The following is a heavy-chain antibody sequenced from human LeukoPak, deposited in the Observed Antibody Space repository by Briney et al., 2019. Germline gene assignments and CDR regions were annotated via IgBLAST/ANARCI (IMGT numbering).Heavy chain of an antibody. V-gene: IGHV3-9*01. CDR3: AKGDWTH. D-gene: IGHD3/OR15-3a*01. CDR2: ISWNGASI. J-gene: IGHJ4*02. CDR1: GFTFDDYA. Sequence: GRSLRLSCAASGFTFDDYAIHCVRQAPGKGLEWVSGISWNGASIGYADSVKGRFTISRDNTKNSLYLQMNSLRAEDTALYYCAKGDWTHWGQGTLVTVSS.